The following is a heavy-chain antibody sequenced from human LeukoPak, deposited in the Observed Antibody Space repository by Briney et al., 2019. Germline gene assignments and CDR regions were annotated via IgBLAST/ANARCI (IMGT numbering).Heavy chain of an antibody. V-gene: IGHV1-18*01. CDR3: ARGFESSSSWYKTPFDY. Sequence: ASVKVSCKASGYTFTSYGISWVRQAPGHGLEWMGWISAYNGNTNYAQKLQGRVTMTRDTSTSTVYMELSSLRSEDTAVYYCARGFESSSSWYKTPFDYWGQGTLVTVSS. J-gene: IGHJ4*02. D-gene: IGHD6-13*01. CDR2: ISAYNGNT. CDR1: GYTFTSYG.